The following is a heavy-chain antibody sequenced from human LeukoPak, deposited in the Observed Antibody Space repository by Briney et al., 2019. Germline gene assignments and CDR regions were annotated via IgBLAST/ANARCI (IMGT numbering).Heavy chain of an antibody. CDR2: IYYSGNT. CDR1: GGPISSYH. CDR3: ARHGHNYYGSGSYGFDY. D-gene: IGHD3-10*01. V-gene: IGHV4-39*01. J-gene: IGHJ4*02. Sequence: PSETLSLTCTVSGGPISSYHWGWVRQPPGKGLEWIGSIYYSGNTYYNPSLKSRVTISVDTSKNQFSLKLSSVTAADTAVYYCARHGHNYYGSGSYGFDYWGQGTLVTVSS.